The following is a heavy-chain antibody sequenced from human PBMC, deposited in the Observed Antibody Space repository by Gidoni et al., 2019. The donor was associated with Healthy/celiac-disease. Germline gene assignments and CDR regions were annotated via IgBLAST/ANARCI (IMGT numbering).Heavy chain of an antibody. CDR2: IYYSGST. J-gene: IGHJ5*02. Sequence: QVQLQESGPGLVKPSQTLSLTCTVSGGSISSGGYYWSWIRQHPGKGLEWIGYIYYSGSTYYNPSLKSRVTISVDTSKNQFSLKLSSVTAADTAVYYCAGEAGRGYYYDSSGYYPPFDPWGQGTLVTVSS. V-gene: IGHV4-31*03. D-gene: IGHD3-22*01. CDR1: GGSISSGGYY. CDR3: AGEAGRGYYYDSSGYYPPFDP.